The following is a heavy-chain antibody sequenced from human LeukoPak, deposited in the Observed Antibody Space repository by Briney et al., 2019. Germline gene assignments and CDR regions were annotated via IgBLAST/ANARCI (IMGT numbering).Heavy chain of an antibody. V-gene: IGHV3-30-3*01. D-gene: IGHD1-26*01. J-gene: IGHJ6*02. Sequence: GGSLRLSCAASGFTFSSYAMHWVRQAPGKGLEWVAVISYNGSNKYYADSVKGRFTISRDNSKNTLYLQMNSLRAEDTAVYYCARDHNGSYWSYYGMDVWGQGTTVTVSS. CDR1: GFTFSSYA. CDR2: ISYNGSNK. CDR3: ARDHNGSYWSYYGMDV.